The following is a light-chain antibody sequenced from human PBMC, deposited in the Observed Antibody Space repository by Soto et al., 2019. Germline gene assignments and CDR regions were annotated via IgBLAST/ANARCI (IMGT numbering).Light chain of an antibody. CDR1: QSVSSSY. J-gene: IGKJ5*01. CDR2: GAS. Sequence: EIVLTQSPGTLSLSPGERGTLSCRASQSVSSSYLAWFQQKPGQAPRLLIYGASSRATGIPDRFSGSGSGTDFTLTISRLEPEDCAVYYCQQYSNLPITFGHGTRLEMK. CDR3: QQYSNLPIT. V-gene: IGKV3-20*01.